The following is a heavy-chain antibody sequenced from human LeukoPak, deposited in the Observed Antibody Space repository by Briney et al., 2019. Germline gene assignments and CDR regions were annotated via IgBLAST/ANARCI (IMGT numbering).Heavy chain of an antibody. Sequence: SETLSLTCTVSGYSISSGYYWGWIRQPPGKGLEWIGSIYHSGSTNYNPSLKSRVTISVDKSKNQFSLKLGSVTAADTAVYYCARDPYCGGDCPYYFDYWGQGTLVTVSS. D-gene: IGHD2-21*02. CDR3: ARDPYCGGDCPYYFDY. J-gene: IGHJ4*02. CDR1: GYSISSGYY. V-gene: IGHV4-38-2*02. CDR2: IYHSGST.